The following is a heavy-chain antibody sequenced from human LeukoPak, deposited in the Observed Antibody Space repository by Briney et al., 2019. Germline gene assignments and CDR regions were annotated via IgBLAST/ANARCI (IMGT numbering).Heavy chain of an antibody. D-gene: IGHD3-22*01. Sequence: GGSLRLSCAASGFTFSTYAMSWVRQAPGKGLEWVSAISGGGGTTYYADSVKGRFTISRDNPKNTLYLQMNSLRAEDTAVYYCARRRYYYDSRGYYYDDYWGQGALVTVSS. CDR3: ARRRYYYDSRGYYYDDY. CDR2: ISGGGGTT. J-gene: IGHJ4*02. CDR1: GFTFSTYA. V-gene: IGHV3-23*01.